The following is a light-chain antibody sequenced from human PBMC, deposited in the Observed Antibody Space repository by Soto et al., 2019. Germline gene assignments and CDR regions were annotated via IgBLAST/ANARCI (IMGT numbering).Light chain of an antibody. Sequence: QSVLTQPPSASGSPGQSVTISCTGTSSDVGRYNYISWYQQHPGKAPKLIIYEVSKRPSGVPDRLSGFKYGNTASLTVSGLQAEDEAEYYCSLYTTASTYVFGTGTKVTVL. CDR2: EVS. J-gene: IGLJ1*01. V-gene: IGLV2-8*01. CDR3: SLYTTASTYV. CDR1: SSDVGRYNY.